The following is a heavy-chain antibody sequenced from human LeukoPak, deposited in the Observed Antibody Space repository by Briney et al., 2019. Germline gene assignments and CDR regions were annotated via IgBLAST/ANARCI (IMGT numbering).Heavy chain of an antibody. D-gene: IGHD2-2*01. V-gene: IGHV3-33*06. CDR1: GFTFSSYG. J-gene: IGHJ4*02. Sequence: GGSLRLSCAASGFTFSSYGMHWVRQAPGKGLEWVAVIWYDGNNKDYADSVKGRFSISRDTSKNTLYLQMNSLRAEDTAVYYCAKGSCSYASVVYFDYWGQGTLVTVSS. CDR3: AKGSCSYASVVYFDY. CDR2: IWYDGNNK.